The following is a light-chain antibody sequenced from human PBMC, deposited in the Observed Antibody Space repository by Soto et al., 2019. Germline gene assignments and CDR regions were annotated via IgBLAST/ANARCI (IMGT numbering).Light chain of an antibody. J-gene: IGKJ4*01. CDR3: QHYDNLPL. CDR1: QDISNY. V-gene: IGKV1-33*01. CDR2: DAS. Sequence: DIQMTESPSSLSASVGDRVTITCQATQDISNYLNWYQQKPGEAPKLLIYDASNLETGVPSRFSGGGSGTDFTFTISSLQPEDSATYYCQHYDNLPLFGGGTKV.